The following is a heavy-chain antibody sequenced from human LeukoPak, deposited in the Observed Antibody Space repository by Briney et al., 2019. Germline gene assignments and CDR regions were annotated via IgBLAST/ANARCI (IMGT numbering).Heavy chain of an antibody. J-gene: IGHJ6*02. CDR2: IYYRGST. D-gene: IGHD3-9*01. CDR1: GGSISSYY. CDR3: ARHLPLTGYYPYYYYGMDV. Sequence: TSETLSLTCTVSGGSISSYYWSWIRQPPGKGLEWIGYIYYRGSTNYNPSLKSRVTISVDTSKNQFSLKLSSVTAADTAVYYCARHLPLTGYYPYYYYGMDVWGQGTTVTVSS. V-gene: IGHV4-59*08.